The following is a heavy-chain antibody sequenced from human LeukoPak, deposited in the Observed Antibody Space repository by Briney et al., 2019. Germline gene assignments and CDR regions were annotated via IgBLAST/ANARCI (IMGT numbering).Heavy chain of an antibody. CDR1: GGSFSSYS. J-gene: IGHJ4*02. Sequence: SETLSLTCTVSGGSFSSYSRSWIRQPPGKGLEWVGYIYYSGSTTYNPSLKSRVTISVDTSKNQFSLKLSSVTAADAAVYYCARGNSYGRTYYFDYWGQGTLVTVSS. CDR3: ARGNSYGRTYYFDY. D-gene: IGHD5-18*01. CDR2: IYYSGST. V-gene: IGHV4-59*01.